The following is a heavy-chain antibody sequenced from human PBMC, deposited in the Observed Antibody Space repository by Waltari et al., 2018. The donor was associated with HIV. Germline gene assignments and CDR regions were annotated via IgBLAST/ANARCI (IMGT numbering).Heavy chain of an antibody. CDR1: GGSITSSSYY. CDR2: IYYSGSA. Sequence: QLQLQESGPGLVKPSETLSLTCTVSGGSITSSSYYWGWIRQPPGKGLEWIGNIYYSGSAYYNSSLKSRATISVDRSMNQFSLRLNAVAAADTAVYYCARDRYYYARTGSPDYWGQGTLVTVSS. CDR3: ARDRYYYARTGSPDY. V-gene: IGHV4-39*02. D-gene: IGHD3-22*01. J-gene: IGHJ4*02.